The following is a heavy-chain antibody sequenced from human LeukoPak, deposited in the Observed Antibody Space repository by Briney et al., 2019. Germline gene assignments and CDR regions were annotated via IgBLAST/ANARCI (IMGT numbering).Heavy chain of an antibody. CDR3: ARLSGDYGFGYYYYGMDV. CDR2: MNPNSGNT. Sequence: ASVKVSCKASGYTFTSYDINWVRQATGQGLEWMGWMNPNSGNTGYAQKFQGRVTMTRNTSISTAYMELSSLRSEDTAVYYCARLSGDYGFGYYYYGMDVWGQGTTVTVSS. V-gene: IGHV1-8*01. CDR1: GYTFTSYD. J-gene: IGHJ6*02. D-gene: IGHD4-17*01.